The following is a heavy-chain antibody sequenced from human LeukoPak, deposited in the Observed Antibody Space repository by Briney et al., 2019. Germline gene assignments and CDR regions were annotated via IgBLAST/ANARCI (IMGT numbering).Heavy chain of an antibody. Sequence: GGSLRLSCAASGFTFSSYWMSWVRQAPGKGLEWVANIKQDGSEKYYVDSVKGRFTISRDNAKNSLYQQMNSLRAEDTAVYYCARIRYYDSRDLDYWGQGTLVTVSS. J-gene: IGHJ4*02. V-gene: IGHV3-7*01. CDR1: GFTFSSYW. CDR2: IKQDGSEK. CDR3: ARIRYYDSRDLDY. D-gene: IGHD3-22*01.